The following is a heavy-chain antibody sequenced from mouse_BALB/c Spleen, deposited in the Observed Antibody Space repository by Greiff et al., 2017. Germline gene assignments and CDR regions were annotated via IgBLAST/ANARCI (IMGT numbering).Heavy chain of an antibody. J-gene: IGHJ2*01. CDR2: ISSGGSYT. Sequence: EVQGVESGGDLVKPGGSLKLSCAASGFTFSSYGMSWVRQTPDKRLEWVATISSGGSYTYYPDSVKGRFTISRDNAKNTLYLQMSSLKSEDTAMYYCARQTARAHYFDYWGQGTTLTVSS. CDR1: GFTFSSYG. CDR3: ARQTARAHYFDY. D-gene: IGHD3-2*01. V-gene: IGHV5-6*01.